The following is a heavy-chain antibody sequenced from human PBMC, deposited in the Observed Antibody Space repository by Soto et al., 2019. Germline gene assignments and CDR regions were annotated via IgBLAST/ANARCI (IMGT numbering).Heavy chain of an antibody. J-gene: IGHJ5*02. V-gene: IGHV1-69*06. Sequence: ASVKVSCKASGGTFSSYAISWVRQAPGQGLEWMGGIIPIFGTANYAQKFQGRVTITADKSTSTAYMELSSLRSEDPAVYYCARAGYSSGWYGGNWFDPWGQGTLVTVSS. CDR2: IIPIFGTA. D-gene: IGHD6-19*01. CDR3: ARAGYSSGWYGGNWFDP. CDR1: GGTFSSYA.